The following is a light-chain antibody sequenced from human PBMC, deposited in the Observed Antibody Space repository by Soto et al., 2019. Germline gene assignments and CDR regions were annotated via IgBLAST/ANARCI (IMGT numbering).Light chain of an antibody. Sequence: QSVLTQPPSVSGAPWQRVTISCTGTSSNIGAGHAVHWYRQFPGAAPKLLIYGDTHRPSGVPDRFSGSKSATSASLVITGLQAEDEADYYCGTWDTKLGARVFGGGTKLTVL. CDR3: GTWDTKLGARV. V-gene: IGLV1-40*01. CDR2: GDT. CDR1: SSNIGAGHA. J-gene: IGLJ3*02.